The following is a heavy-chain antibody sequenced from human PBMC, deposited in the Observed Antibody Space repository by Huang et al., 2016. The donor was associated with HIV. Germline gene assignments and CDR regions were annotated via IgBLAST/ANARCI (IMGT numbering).Heavy chain of an antibody. CDR1: GYSFTGHF. CDR3: AREAGASGVAHYFDY. CDR2: SDPTSGAI. J-gene: IGHJ4*02. V-gene: IGHV1-2*02. Sequence: QVQLVQSGAEVKRPGASVKVSCKASGYSFTGHFIHWVRQAPGQGLAGMGGSDPTSGAINWASRFQGRVSRTRDKSIGTAYMELSGLRSDDTAVFFCAREAGASGVAHYFDYWGPGTLVTVSS. D-gene: IGHD6-19*01.